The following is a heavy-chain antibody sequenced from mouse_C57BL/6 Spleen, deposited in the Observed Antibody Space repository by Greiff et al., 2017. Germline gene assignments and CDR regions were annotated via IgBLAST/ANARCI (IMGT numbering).Heavy chain of an antibody. CDR1: GFSLTSYG. J-gene: IGHJ4*01. CDR2: IWSGGST. Sequence: VQVVESGPGLVQPSQSLSITCTVSGFSLTSYGVHWVRQSPGKGLEWLGVIWSGGSTDYNAAFISRLSISKDNSKSQVFFKMNSLQADDTAIYYCARKGPGSTIYAMDYWGQGTSVTVSS. CDR3: ARKGPGSTIYAMDY. V-gene: IGHV2-2*01. D-gene: IGHD2-1*01.